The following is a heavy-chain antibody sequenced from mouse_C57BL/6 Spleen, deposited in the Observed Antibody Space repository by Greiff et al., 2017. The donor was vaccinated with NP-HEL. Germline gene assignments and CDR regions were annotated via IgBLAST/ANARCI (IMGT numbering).Heavy chain of an antibody. CDR2: FWWDDDK. Sequence: QVTLKVSGPGILQPSQTLSLTCSFSGFSLSTFGMGVGWIRKPSGKGLEWLAHFWWDDDKYYNPALKSRLTISKDTSKNQVFLKIANVDTADTATYYCARGNSNYSAWFAYWGQGTLVTVSA. V-gene: IGHV8-8*01. J-gene: IGHJ3*01. CDR3: ARGNSNYSAWFAY. CDR1: GFSLSTFGMG. D-gene: IGHD2-5*01.